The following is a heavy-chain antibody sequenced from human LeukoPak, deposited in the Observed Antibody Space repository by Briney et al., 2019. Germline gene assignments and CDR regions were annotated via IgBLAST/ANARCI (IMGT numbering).Heavy chain of an antibody. V-gene: IGHV3-30*18. CDR3: AKDLGYVNYYYGMDV. D-gene: IGHD1-1*01. CDR2: ISYDGSNK. CDR1: GFTFSSYG. Sequence: GGSLRLSCAASGFTFSSYGMHWVRQAPGKGLEWVAVISYDGSNKYYADSVKGRFTISRDNSENTLYLQMNSLRAEDTAVYYCAKDLGYVNYYYGMDVWGQGTTVTVSS. J-gene: IGHJ6*02.